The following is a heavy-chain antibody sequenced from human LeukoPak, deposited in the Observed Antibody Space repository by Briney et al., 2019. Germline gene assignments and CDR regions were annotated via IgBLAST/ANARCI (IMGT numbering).Heavy chain of an antibody. V-gene: IGHV4-59*01. CDR3: ASGPYPAAGTDHQFDY. CDR1: GASITSYY. CDR2: IYYSGST. J-gene: IGHJ4*02. D-gene: IGHD6-13*01. Sequence: PSETLSLTCTVSGASITSYYWSWIRQPPGKGLEWIGYIYYSGSTNYNPSLKSRVTIATDTSKNQFSLKLSSVTAADTAVYYCASGPYPAAGTDHQFDYWGQGTLVTVSS.